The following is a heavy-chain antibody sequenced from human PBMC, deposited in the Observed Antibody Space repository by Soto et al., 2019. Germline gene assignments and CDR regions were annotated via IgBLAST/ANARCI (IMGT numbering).Heavy chain of an antibody. D-gene: IGHD6-19*01. Sequence: EVQLVESGGGSVQPGGSLRLSSAASGFTLSSYDIHWVRQATGDGLAWVSGIGSGGDTHYADSVKGRFIISREDGKNSLYLQMNNLRVGDTAVYYCTRKTPPAGMEVWGQGATVTVSS. CDR3: TRKTPPAGMEV. CDR1: GFTLSSYD. V-gene: IGHV3-13*01. CDR2: IGSGGDT. J-gene: IGHJ6*02.